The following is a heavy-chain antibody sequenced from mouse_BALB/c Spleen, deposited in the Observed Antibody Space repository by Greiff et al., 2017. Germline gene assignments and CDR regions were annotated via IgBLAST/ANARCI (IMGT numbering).Heavy chain of an antibody. CDR2: IWGGGST. CDR3: AKHGGLRRSTTLYFDV. CDR1: GFSLTDYG. D-gene: IGHD2-4*01. J-gene: IGHJ1*01. V-gene: IGHV2-6-5*01. Sequence: VKLVESGPGLVAPSQSLSITCTVSGFSLTDYGVSWIRQPPGKGLEWLGVIWGGGSTYYNSALKSRLSISKDNSKSQVFLKMNSLQTDDTAMYYCAKHGGLRRSTTLYFDVWGAGTTVTVSS.